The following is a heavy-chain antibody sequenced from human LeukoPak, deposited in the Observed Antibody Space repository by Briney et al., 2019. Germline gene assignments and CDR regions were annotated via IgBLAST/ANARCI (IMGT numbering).Heavy chain of an antibody. CDR3: ARRDPFDY. Sequence: GGSLRLSCASSGFTFSAYLMNWVRQAPGKGLEWISFISSDSGTIYYADSVKGRFTISRNNAANSLYLQMNNLRDEDTAVYYCARRDPFDYWGQGTMVTVSS. CDR2: ISSDSGTI. V-gene: IGHV3-48*02. CDR1: GFTFSAYL. J-gene: IGHJ4*02.